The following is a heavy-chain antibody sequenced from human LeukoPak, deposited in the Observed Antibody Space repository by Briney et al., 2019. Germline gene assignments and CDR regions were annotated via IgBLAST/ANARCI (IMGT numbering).Heavy chain of an antibody. CDR3: VKDLRHRSTCNCYGWFDP. CDR2: ISPSGDQV. CDR1: GFTFNAYA. D-gene: IGHD2/OR15-2a*01. Sequence: GGSLRLSSAASGFTFNAYAMSWVRQAPGKGLEWVSAISPSGDQVFYADSVKGRLIISRDNSKNTLSLQMNSLRVEDTATYYCVKDLRHRSTCNCYGWFDPWGQGTLVTVSS. V-gene: IGHV3-23*01. J-gene: IGHJ5*02.